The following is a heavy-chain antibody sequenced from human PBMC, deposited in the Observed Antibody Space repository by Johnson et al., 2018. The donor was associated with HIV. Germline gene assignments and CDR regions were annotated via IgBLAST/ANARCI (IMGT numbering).Heavy chain of an antibody. CDR1: GFTFSNHH. J-gene: IGHJ3*02. CDR2: IRFDGSIE. V-gene: IGHV3-30*02. CDR3: AKRPIMIAFGEINGFDI. D-gene: IGHD3-16*01. Sequence: QVQLVESGGGLVQPGGSLRLSCAVSGFTFSNHHMTWVRQAPGKGLEWVAFIRFDGSIEYQRDSVKGRFSISRDNSKKTMYLQMNSLRPEDTAVYYCAKRPIMIAFGEINGFDIWGQGTTVTVSS.